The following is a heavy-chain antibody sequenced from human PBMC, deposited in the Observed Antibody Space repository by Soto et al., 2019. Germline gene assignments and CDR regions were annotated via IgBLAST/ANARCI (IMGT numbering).Heavy chain of an antibody. Sequence: QVQLQESGPGLVKPSETLSLTCTVSGGSFKSGSYSWSWIRQPPGKGLAWIGYVYHTGRTSYNPSLKSRVSISMDTSKNQFSLNLDSVTAADTAVYFCARDVAYFDSWGQGTLVTVSS. J-gene: IGHJ4*02. CDR2: VYHTGRT. CDR1: GGSFKSGSYS. CDR3: ARDVAYFDS. V-gene: IGHV4-61*01.